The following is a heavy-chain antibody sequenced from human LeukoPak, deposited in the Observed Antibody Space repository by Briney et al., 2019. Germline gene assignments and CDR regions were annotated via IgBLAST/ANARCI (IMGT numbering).Heavy chain of an antibody. CDR3: ARDFGSGGNY. J-gene: IGHJ4*02. D-gene: IGHD3-10*01. V-gene: IGHV1-2*02. CDR2: INPNSGGT. Sequence: ASVKVSCRASGDTFTGYHKHWGGQAPGQGLEWMGWINPNSGGTQYAQKFQGRVTMTRDTSISTTYMELSKLRSDDTAVYYCARDFGSGGNYWGQGTLVTVSS. CDR1: GDTFTGYH.